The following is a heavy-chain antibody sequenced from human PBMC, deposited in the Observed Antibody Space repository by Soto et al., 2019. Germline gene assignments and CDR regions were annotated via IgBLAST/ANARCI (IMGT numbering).Heavy chain of an antibody. CDR3: ARGVLGSWASEDPFDP. CDR1: GYTFTSYA. Sequence: ASVKVSCKASGYTFTSYAMHWVRQAPGQRLEWMGWINAGNGNTKYSQKFQGRVTITRDTSASTAYMELSSLRSEDTAVYYCARGVLGSWASEDPFDPWGQGTLVTVSS. D-gene: IGHD2-8*02. V-gene: IGHV1-3*01. CDR2: INAGNGNT. J-gene: IGHJ5*02.